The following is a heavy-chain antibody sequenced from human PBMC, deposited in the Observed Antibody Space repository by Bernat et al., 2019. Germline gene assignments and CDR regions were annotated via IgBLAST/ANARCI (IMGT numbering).Heavy chain of an antibody. V-gene: IGHV4-4*02. Sequence: QVQLQESGPGLVKPSGTLSLTCAVSGGSISSSNWWSWVRQPPGKGLEWIGEIYHSGSTNYNPSLKSRVTISVDTSRNQFSLKLSSVTAADTAVYYCARHEDRGSYSFWYFDLWGRGTLVTVSS. CDR3: ARHEDRGSYSFWYFDL. J-gene: IGHJ2*01. CDR1: GGSISSSNW. CDR2: IYHSGST. D-gene: IGHD1-26*01.